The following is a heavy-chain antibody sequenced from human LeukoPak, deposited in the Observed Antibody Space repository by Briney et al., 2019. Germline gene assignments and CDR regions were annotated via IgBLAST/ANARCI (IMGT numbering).Heavy chain of an antibody. J-gene: IGHJ4*02. CDR1: GFTFSSYG. Sequence: GGSLRLSCAASGFTFSSYGMSWVRQAPGKGLEWVSAISGSGGSTYYADSVKGRFTISRDNSKNTLYLQMNSLRAEDTAVYYCAKDAFYCSGGSCYRDYWGQGTLVTVSS. CDR3: AKDAFYCSGGSCYRDY. CDR2: ISGSGGST. V-gene: IGHV3-23*01. D-gene: IGHD2-15*01.